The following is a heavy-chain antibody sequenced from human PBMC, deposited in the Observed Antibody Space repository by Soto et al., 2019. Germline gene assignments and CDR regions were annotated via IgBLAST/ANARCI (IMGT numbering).Heavy chain of an antibody. D-gene: IGHD2-21*02. CDR1: GYTFNTYY. V-gene: IGHV1-46*02. Sequence: QVQLVQSGAEVRKPGASVKVSCKPSGYTFNTYYLHWLRQAPGQALEWMGVIHPSGGGTTYAQKFLGRVTVTRDTSTTTVFMELSSLRSDDKAVYYCARGGHIAVVTASFDNWGQGTLVTVSS. J-gene: IGHJ4*02. CDR3: ARGGHIAVVTASFDN. CDR2: IHPSGGGT.